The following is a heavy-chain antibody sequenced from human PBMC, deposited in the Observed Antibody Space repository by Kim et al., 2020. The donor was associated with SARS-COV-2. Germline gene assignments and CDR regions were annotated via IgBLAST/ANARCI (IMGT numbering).Heavy chain of an antibody. Sequence: SVKVSCKASGGTFSSYAISWVRQAPGQGLEWMGGIIPIFGTANYAQKFQGRVTITADESTSTAYMELSSLRSEDTAVYYCAGIDYSNSHGTHYYYYYGMDVWGQGTTVTVSS. CDR1: GGTFSSYA. J-gene: IGHJ6*02. D-gene: IGHD4-4*01. CDR2: IIPIFGTA. CDR3: AGIDYSNSHGTHYYYYYGMDV. V-gene: IGHV1-69*13.